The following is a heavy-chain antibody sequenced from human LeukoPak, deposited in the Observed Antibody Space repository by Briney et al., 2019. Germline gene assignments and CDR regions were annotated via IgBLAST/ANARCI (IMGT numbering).Heavy chain of an antibody. D-gene: IGHD6-13*01. CDR1: GYTFTGYY. V-gene: IGHV1-69*13. Sequence: SVKVSCKTSGYTFTGYYVHWVRQAPGQGLEWMGGIIPIFGTANYAQKFQGRVTITADESTSTAYMELSSLRSEDTAVYYCAREGAAAEFDYWGQGTLVTVSS. J-gene: IGHJ4*02. CDR3: AREGAAAEFDY. CDR2: IIPIFGTA.